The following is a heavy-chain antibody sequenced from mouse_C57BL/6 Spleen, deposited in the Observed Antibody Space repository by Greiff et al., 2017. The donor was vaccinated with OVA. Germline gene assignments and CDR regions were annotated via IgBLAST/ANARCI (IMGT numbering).Heavy chain of an antibody. J-gene: IGHJ2*01. Sequence: QVQLQQPGAELVKPGASVKLSCKASGYTFTSYWMQWVKQRPGQGLEWIGEIDPSDSYTNYNQKFKSKATLTVDKSSSTAYMQLSSLTSEDSAVYYCARGTANWDYFDYWGQGTTLTVSS. CDR2: IDPSDSYT. CDR1: GYTFTSYW. V-gene: IGHV1-50*01. CDR3: ARGTANWDYFDY. D-gene: IGHD4-1*01.